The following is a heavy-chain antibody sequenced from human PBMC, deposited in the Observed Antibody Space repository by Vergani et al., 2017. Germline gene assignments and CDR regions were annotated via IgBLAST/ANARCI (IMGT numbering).Heavy chain of an antibody. CDR2: ISWNSGSI. D-gene: IGHD3-3*01. V-gene: IGHV3-9*01. CDR1: GFTFDDYA. Sequence: EVQLLESGGGLVQPGGSLRLSCAASGFTFDDYAMHWVRQAPGKGLEWVSGISWNSGSIGYADSVKGRFTISRDNAKNSLYLQMNSLRAEDTALYYCAKAPYYDFWSGYYTGPFDYWGQGTLVTVSS. J-gene: IGHJ4*02. CDR3: AKAPYYDFWSGYYTGPFDY.